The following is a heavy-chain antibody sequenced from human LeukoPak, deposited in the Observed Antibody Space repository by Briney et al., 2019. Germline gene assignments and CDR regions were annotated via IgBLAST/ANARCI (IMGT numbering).Heavy chain of an antibody. J-gene: IGHJ4*02. Sequence: PSETLSLTCAVYGVSFSGYYWSWIRQPPGKGLEWIGGINHSGRTKYNPSIRSRVTISVDTSNTWFSLKLSSVTAADTAVYYYVRGAYDYIWGRYRQYYFFDYWGEGTLVTVSS. CDR2: INHSGRT. CDR1: GVSFSGYY. CDR3: VRGAYDYIWGRYRQYYFFDY. V-gene: IGHV4-34*01. D-gene: IGHD3-16*02.